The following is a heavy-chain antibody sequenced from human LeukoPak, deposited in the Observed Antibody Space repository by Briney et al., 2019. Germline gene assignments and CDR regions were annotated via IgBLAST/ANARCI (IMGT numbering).Heavy chain of an antibody. J-gene: IGHJ3*02. CDR2: FDPEDGET. CDR1: GYTLTELS. CDR3: ATVGEVVAATGGAFDI. Sequence: GASVKVSCKVPGYTLTELSMHWVRQAPGKGLEWMGGFDPEDGETIYAQKFQGRVTMTEDTSTDTAYMELSSLRSEDTAVYYCATVGEVVAATGGAFDIWGQGTMVTVSS. V-gene: IGHV1-24*01. D-gene: IGHD2-15*01.